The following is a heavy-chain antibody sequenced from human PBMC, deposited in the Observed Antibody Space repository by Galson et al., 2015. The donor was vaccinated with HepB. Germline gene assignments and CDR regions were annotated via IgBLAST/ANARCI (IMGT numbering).Heavy chain of an antibody. J-gene: IGHJ4*02. D-gene: IGHD6-6*01. V-gene: IGHV3-30*18. CDR1: GFTFSRYA. Sequence: SLRLSCAASGFTFSRYAIHWVRQAPGTGLEWVAIISYDGSNKNYGDSVKRRFTISRDNSRTTLNVQMNSLRAEDTAVYYCAKADVAYSSSSAGFDYWGQGALVTVSS. CDR3: AKADVAYSSSSAGFDY. CDR2: ISYDGSNK.